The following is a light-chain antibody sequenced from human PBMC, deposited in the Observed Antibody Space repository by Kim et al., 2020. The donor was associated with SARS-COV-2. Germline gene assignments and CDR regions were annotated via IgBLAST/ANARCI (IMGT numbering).Light chain of an antibody. V-gene: IGLV3-21*01. CDR2: YDS. CDR1: NIGSKS. Sequence: APGKTATITCGGNNIGSKSVPWYQQKPGQAPVLVIYYDSDRPSGIPERFSGSNSGNTATLTISRVEDGDEADYYCQVWDSSTDHVVFGGGTQLTVL. CDR3: QVWDSSTDHVV. J-gene: IGLJ2*01.